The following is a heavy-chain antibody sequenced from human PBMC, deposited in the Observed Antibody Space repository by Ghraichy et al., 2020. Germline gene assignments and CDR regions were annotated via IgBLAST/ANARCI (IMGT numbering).Heavy chain of an antibody. Sequence: GGSLRLSCAASGFTFSTYSMNWVRQAPGKGLEWVSYISSSSRTIYYADSVKGRFTISRDNAKNSLYLQMNSLRAEDTAVYYCARDIPDVYNYRGSPNWFESWGQGTLVTVSS. CDR1: GFTFSTYS. CDR2: ISSSSRTI. V-gene: IGHV3-48*01. CDR3: ARDIPDVYNYRGSPNWFES. J-gene: IGHJ5*01. D-gene: IGHD5-24*01.